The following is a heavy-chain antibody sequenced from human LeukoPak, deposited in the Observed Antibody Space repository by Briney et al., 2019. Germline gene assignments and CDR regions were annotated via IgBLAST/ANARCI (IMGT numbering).Heavy chain of an antibody. CDR3: ARDRYSGYGYYMDV. CDR2: INHSGST. V-gene: IGHV4-34*01. D-gene: IGHD5-12*01. J-gene: IGHJ6*03. CDR1: GGSFSGYY. Sequence: SETLSLTCAVYGGSFSGYYWSWIRQPPGKGLEWIGEINHSGSTNYNPSLKSRVTISVDTSKNQFSLKLSSVTAADTAVYYCARDRYSGYGYYMDVWGKGTTVTVSS.